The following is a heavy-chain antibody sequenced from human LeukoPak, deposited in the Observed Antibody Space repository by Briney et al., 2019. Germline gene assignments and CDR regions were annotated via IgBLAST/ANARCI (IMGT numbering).Heavy chain of an antibody. V-gene: IGHV1-69*13. CDR2: IIPILATG. D-gene: IGHD3-16*02. J-gene: IGHJ4*02. CDR1: GGTFSRYS. Sequence: SVKVSCKASGGTFSRYSISWVRQAPGQGLEWMGGIIPILATGNYAQKFQGRVTITADESTSTAYMELSSLRSEDTAVYYCTRELNPYDYIWGDYRYLGYYWGQGTLVTVSS. CDR3: TRELNPYDYIWGDYRYLGYY.